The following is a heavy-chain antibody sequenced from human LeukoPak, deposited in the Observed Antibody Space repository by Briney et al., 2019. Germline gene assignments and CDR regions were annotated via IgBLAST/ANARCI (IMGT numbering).Heavy chain of an antibody. CDR1: GDSITSYY. J-gene: IGHJ2*01. V-gene: IGHV4-4*07. Sequence: PLETPCVTCTASGDSITSYYWSWIRQPAGKGLEWIGRISTSGITNYNPSLRSGVITSIDTSKNQFSLKLTSVTAADTAVYYCARVNSIIWSRRLYWYFDLWGRGTLVTVSS. CDR3: ARVNSIIWSRRLYWYFDL. D-gene: IGHD6-13*01. CDR2: ISTSGIT.